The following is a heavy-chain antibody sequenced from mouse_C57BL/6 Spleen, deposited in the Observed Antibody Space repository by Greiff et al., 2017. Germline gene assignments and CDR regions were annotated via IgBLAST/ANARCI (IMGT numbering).Heavy chain of an antibody. CDR2: ISSGSSTI. CDR1: GFTFSDYG. CDR3: ARARSAY. J-gene: IGHJ3*01. V-gene: IGHV5-17*01. Sequence: EVKLVESGGGLVKPGGSLKLSCAASGFTFSDYGMHWVRQAPEKGLEWVAYISSGSSTIYYADTVKGRFTSSRDHAKTTLFLQMTSLRSEDAAMYYCARARSAYWGQGTLVTVSA.